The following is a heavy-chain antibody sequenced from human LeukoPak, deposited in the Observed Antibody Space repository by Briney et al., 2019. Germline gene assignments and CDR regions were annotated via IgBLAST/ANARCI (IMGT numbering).Heavy chain of an antibody. CDR3: AKGQGKYSSSSGVPDY. Sequence: GGSLRLSCAASGFTFSSYAMIWVRQAPGKGLEWVSAISGSGGSTYYADSVKGRFTISRDNSKNTLYLQMNSLRAEDTAVYYCAKGQGKYSSSSGVPDYWGQGTLVTVSS. CDR1: GFTFSSYA. D-gene: IGHD6-6*01. J-gene: IGHJ4*02. CDR2: ISGSGGST. V-gene: IGHV3-23*01.